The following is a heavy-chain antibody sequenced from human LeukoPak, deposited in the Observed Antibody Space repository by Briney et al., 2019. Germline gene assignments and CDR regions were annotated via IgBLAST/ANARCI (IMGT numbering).Heavy chain of an antibody. CDR1: GYTLTELS. D-gene: IGHD1-1*01. V-gene: IGHV1-24*01. Sequence: ASVKVSCKVSGYTLTELSMHWVRQAPGKGLEWMGGFDLEDGETIYAQTFQGRVTMTEDTSTDTAYMELSSLRSEDTAVYYCATVKVIPAGRSPGEAFDIWGQGTMVTVSS. CDR2: FDLEDGET. CDR3: ATVKVIPAGRSPGEAFDI. J-gene: IGHJ3*02.